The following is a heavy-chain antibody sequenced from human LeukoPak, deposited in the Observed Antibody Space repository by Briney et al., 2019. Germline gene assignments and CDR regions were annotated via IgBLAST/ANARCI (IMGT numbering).Heavy chain of an antibody. CDR1: GGSISSSSYY. V-gene: IGHV4-39*07. CDR2: IYYSGST. J-gene: IGHJ5*02. CDR3: AREEGGGYSSSSFDP. Sequence: PSETLSLTCTVSGGSISSSSYYWGWIRQPPGKGLEWIGSIYYSGSTYYNPSLKSRVTISVDTSKNQFSLKLSSVTAADTAVYYCAREEGGGYSSSSFDPWGQGTLVTVSS. D-gene: IGHD6-13*01.